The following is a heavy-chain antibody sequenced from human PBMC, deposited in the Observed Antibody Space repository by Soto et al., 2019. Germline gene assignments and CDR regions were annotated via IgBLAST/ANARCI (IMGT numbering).Heavy chain of an antibody. CDR1: GGSISSYY. CDR2: IYYSGST. V-gene: IGHV4-59*01. Sequence: SETLSLTCTVSGGSISSYYWSWIRQPPGKGLEWIGYIYYSGSTNYNPSLKSRVTISVDTSKNQFSLKLSSVTAADTAVYYCARANYYYYGMDVWGQRTTVTVSS. CDR3: ARANYYYYGMDV. J-gene: IGHJ6*02.